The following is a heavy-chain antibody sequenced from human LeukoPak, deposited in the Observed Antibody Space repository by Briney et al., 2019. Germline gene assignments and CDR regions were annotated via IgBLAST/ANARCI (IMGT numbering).Heavy chain of an antibody. CDR2: IYTSGST. Sequence: PSETLSLTCTVSGGSFSSYYWSWIRQPAGKGLEWIGRIYTSGSTNYNPSLKSRVTMSVDTSKNQFSLKLSSVTAADTAVYYCARGVHLASRQAVHFDYWGQGTLVTVSS. V-gene: IGHV4-4*07. CDR1: GGSFSSYY. D-gene: IGHD2-15*01. J-gene: IGHJ4*02. CDR3: ARGVHLASRQAVHFDY.